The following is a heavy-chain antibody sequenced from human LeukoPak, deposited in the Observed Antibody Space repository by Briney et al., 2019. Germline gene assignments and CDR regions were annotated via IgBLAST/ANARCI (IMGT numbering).Heavy chain of an antibody. D-gene: IGHD1-26*01. CDR2: INPSGGST. CDR3: ARMVNRWELGRQNFDY. Sequence: ASVKVSCKASGYTFTSYYMHWVRQAPGQGLEWMGIINPSGGSTSYAQKFQGRVTMTRDTSTSTVYMELSSLRSEDTAVYYCARMVNRWELGRQNFDYWGQGTLVTVSS. J-gene: IGHJ4*02. V-gene: IGHV1-46*01. CDR1: GYTFTSYY.